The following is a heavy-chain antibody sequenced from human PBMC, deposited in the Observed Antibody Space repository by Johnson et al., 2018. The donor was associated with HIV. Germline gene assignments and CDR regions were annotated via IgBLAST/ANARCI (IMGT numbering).Heavy chain of an antibody. J-gene: IGHJ3*02. V-gene: IGHV3-7*05. D-gene: IGHD1-26*01. Sequence: VQLVESGGGVVQPGRSLRLSCAASGFTFSNYWMTWVRQAPGKGLEWVANIKPDGSEKYYVDSVKGRFTISRDNAKNSLYLQMNSLRAEDTAVYYCATFGGGSFHAFDIWGQGTMVTVSS. CDR3: ATFGGGSFHAFDI. CDR1: GFTFSNYW. CDR2: IKPDGSEK.